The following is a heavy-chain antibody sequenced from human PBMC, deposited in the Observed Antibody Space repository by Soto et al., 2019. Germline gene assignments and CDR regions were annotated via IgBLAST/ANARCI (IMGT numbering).Heavy chain of an antibody. D-gene: IGHD3-3*01. V-gene: IGHV3-15*01. CDR1: GFTFSNAW. Sequence: GGSLRLSCAASGFTFSNAWISWVRQAPGKGLEWVGRIKSKTDGGTTDYAAPVKGRFTISRDDSKNTLYLQMNSLKTEDTAVYYCTTVGDLWSGYRSDYWGQGTLVTVSS. CDR3: TTVGDLWSGYRSDY. CDR2: IKSKTDGGTT. J-gene: IGHJ4*02.